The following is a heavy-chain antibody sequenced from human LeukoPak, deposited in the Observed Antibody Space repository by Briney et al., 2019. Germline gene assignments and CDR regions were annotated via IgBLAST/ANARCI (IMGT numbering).Heavy chain of an antibody. Sequence: SETLSLTCTVSGGSISSYYWSWIRQPAGKGLEWIGRIYTSGSTNYNPSLKSRVTMSVDTSKNQFSLKLSSVTAADTAVYYCASTAVVVAATYDAFDIWGQGTMVTVFS. CDR2: IYTSGST. J-gene: IGHJ3*02. CDR3: ASTAVVVAATYDAFDI. CDR1: GGSISSYY. V-gene: IGHV4-4*07. D-gene: IGHD2-15*01.